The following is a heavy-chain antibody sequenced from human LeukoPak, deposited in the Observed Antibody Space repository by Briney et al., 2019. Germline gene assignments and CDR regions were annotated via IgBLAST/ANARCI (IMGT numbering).Heavy chain of an antibody. D-gene: IGHD2/OR15-2a*01. CDR3: AKDRTYYSYFDY. CDR1: GFIFSSYW. Sequence: GGSLRLSCAASGFIFSSYWMSWVRQAPGKGLEWVAAISGSGGSTYYADSVKGRFTISRDNSKNTLYLQMNSLRAEDTAVYYCAKDRTYYSYFDYWGQGTLVTVSS. J-gene: IGHJ4*02. CDR2: ISGSGGST. V-gene: IGHV3-23*01.